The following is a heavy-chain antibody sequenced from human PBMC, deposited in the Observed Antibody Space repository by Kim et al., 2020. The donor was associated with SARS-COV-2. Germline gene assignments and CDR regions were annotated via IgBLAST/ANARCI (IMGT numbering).Heavy chain of an antibody. Sequence: GGSLRLSCAASGFTFSSYAMSWVRQAPGKGLEWVSAISGSGGSTYYADSVKGRFTISRDNSKNTLYLQMNSLRAEDTAVYYCAKDTAYCTNGVCFWFDPWGQGTLVTVSS. CDR2: ISGSGGST. J-gene: IGHJ5*02. CDR3: AKDTAYCTNGVCFWFDP. V-gene: IGHV3-23*01. D-gene: IGHD2-8*01. CDR1: GFTFSSYA.